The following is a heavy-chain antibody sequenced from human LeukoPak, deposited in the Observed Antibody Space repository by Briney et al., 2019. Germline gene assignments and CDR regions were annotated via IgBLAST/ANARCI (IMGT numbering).Heavy chain of an antibody. D-gene: IGHD3-3*01. CDR3: ARGLRFLEWLDPYYMDL. J-gene: IGHJ6*03. CDR1: GYTFTGYY. Sequence: ASVKVSCKASGYTFTGYYMHWVRQAPGQGLEWMGWINPNSGGTNYAQKFQGRVTMTRDTSISTAYMELSRLRSDDTAVYYCARGLRFLEWLDPYYMDLWGKGTTVTVSS. V-gene: IGHV1-2*02. CDR2: INPNSGGT.